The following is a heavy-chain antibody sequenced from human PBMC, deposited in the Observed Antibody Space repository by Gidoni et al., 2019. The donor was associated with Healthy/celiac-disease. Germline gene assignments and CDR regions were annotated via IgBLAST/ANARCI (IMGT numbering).Heavy chain of an antibody. CDR1: GFTFSSYG. Sequence: QVQLVESGGGVVQPGRSLRLSCAASGFTFSSYGMHWVRQAPGKGLAWVAVIWYDGSNKYYADSVKGRFTISRDNSKNTLYLQMNSLRAEDTAVYYCARELREYCSSTSCYTVNYYYYYMDVWGKGTTVTVSS. CDR3: ARELREYCSSTSCYTVNYYYYYMDV. CDR2: IWYDGSNK. V-gene: IGHV3-33*01. J-gene: IGHJ6*03. D-gene: IGHD2-2*02.